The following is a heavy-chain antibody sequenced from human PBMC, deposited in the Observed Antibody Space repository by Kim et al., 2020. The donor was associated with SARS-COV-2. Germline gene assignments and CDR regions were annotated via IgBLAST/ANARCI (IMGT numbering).Heavy chain of an antibody. Sequence: GGSLRLSCAASGFVFSRQWMSWVRQAPGKGLEWVASIKQGGDEKTYVDSVKGRFIISRDDAKNSLSLQMNSLRAEDTAVYFCARGPTYGARTYYFDLWGQGNLVTVSS. V-gene: IGHV3-7*01. D-gene: IGHD3-10*01. CDR1: GFVFSRQW. J-gene: IGHJ4*02. CDR3: ARGPTYGARTYYFDL. CDR2: IKQGGDEK.